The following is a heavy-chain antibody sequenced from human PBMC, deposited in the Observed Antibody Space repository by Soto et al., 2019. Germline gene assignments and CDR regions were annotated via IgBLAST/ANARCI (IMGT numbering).Heavy chain of an antibody. CDR3: ARSYVTSRPIDF. CDR1: GYSLTGYY. Sequence: RASVKVSCKASGYSLTGYYMHWVRRAPGQGLEWMGITNPRDGSTSYAQRFQGRVTMTSDTSTSTVYMEMSSLRSDDTAMYFCARSYVTSRPIDFWGQGTLVTVSS. V-gene: IGHV1-46*01. J-gene: IGHJ4*02. CDR2: TNPRDGST. D-gene: IGHD3-10*02.